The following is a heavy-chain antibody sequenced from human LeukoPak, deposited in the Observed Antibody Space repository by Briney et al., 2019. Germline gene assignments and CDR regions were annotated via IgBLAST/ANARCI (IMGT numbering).Heavy chain of an antibody. D-gene: IGHD5-24*01. Sequence: GGSLRLSCAASGFTFSDYYMSWIRQAPGKGLEWVSYISSSSSYTNYADSVKGRFAISRDNAKNSLYLQMNSLRVEDTAVYYCAKEGRSLQTYWGQGTLVTVSS. V-gene: IGHV3-11*05. J-gene: IGHJ4*02. CDR3: AKEGRSLQTY. CDR2: ISSSSSYT. CDR1: GFTFSDYY.